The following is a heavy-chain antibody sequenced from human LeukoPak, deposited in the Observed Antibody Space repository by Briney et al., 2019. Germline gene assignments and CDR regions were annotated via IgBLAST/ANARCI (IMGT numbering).Heavy chain of an antibody. CDR3: ATGGVVTMFDY. V-gene: IGHV4-59*08. CDR1: GGSIVSYY. J-gene: IGHJ4*02. Sequence: SETLSLTCTVSGGSIVSYYWSWIRQPPGKGLEWIGYIYSSGSTNYNPSLKSRVTISADTSKNQFSLKLDSVTAADTAVYYCATGGVVTMFDYWGQGTLVTVSS. CDR2: IYSSGST. D-gene: IGHD3-3*01.